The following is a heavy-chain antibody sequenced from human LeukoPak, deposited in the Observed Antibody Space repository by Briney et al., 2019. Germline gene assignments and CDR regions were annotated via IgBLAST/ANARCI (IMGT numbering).Heavy chain of an antibody. CDR1: GFTVSSSY. D-gene: IGHD4-17*01. J-gene: IGHJ4*02. CDR3: ARGTTSVTPSV. V-gene: IGHV3-53*01. Sequence: GGSLRLSCAASGFTVSSSYMSWVRQAPGQGLEWVSLIYSGGSTHYADSVKGRFTISRDNSKNTLYLQMSSLRAEDTAVYYCARGTTSVTPSVWGQGTLVTVSS. CDR2: IYSGGST.